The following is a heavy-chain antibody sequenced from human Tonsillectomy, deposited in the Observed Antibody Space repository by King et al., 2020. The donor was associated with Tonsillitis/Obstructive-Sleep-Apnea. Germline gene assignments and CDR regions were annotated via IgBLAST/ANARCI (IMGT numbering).Heavy chain of an antibody. CDR3: ATSPANIVGVPTTLHFDY. CDR2: IIPIFGTT. J-gene: IGHJ4*02. D-gene: IGHD2-2*01. Sequence: QLVQSGAEVKKPGSSVRVSCRASGGTFSNYNINWVRQAPGQGLQWMGGIIPIFGTTDYAQKFQGRVTITADESTSTAYMDLSSLRSEDTAVYYCATSPANIVGVPTTLHFDYWGQGTLVTVAS. CDR1: GGTFSNYN. V-gene: IGHV1-69*12.